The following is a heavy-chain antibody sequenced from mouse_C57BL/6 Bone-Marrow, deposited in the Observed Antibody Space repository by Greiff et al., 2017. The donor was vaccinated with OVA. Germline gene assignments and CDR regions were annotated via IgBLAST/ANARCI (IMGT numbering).Heavy chain of an antibody. Sequence: EVKLMESGPGLVKPSQSLSLTCSVTGYSITSGYYWNWIRQFPGNKLEWMGYISYDGSNNYNPSLKNRISITRDTSKNQFFLKLNSVTTEDTATYYCARERDTYWGQGTLVTVSA. J-gene: IGHJ3*01. V-gene: IGHV3-6*01. CDR3: ARERDTY. CDR2: ISYDGSN. CDR1: GYSITSGYY.